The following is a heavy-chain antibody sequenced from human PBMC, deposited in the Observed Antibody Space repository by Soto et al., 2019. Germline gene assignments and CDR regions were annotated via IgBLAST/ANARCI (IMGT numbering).Heavy chain of an antibody. CDR1: GFTFSRYG. V-gene: IGHV3-33*01. CDR2: IWYDGSDK. D-gene: IGHD6-19*01. J-gene: IGHJ4*02. Sequence: PGGSLRLSCAASGFTFSRYGMHWVRQAPGKGLKWVAVIWYDGSDKHYADSVKGRFTISRDNSKNTLYLQMRSLRAEDTAVYYCASEIAVAGEDYWGQGTLVTVSS. CDR3: ASEIAVAGEDY.